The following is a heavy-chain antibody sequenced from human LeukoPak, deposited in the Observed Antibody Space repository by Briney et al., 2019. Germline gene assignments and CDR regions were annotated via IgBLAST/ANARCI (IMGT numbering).Heavy chain of an antibody. V-gene: IGHV4-39*01. CDR1: GGSISASGHY. CDR3: ARHNDPGHAFDI. D-gene: IGHD1-1*01. Sequence: SETLSPTCTVSGGSISASGHYWAWIRQPPWKGLEWIGSIYYSGSTYYNPSLRTRVTISLDTSKNQFSLKVNSVTAEATAVYYCARHNDPGHAFDIWGQGTMVTVSS. CDR2: IYYSGST. J-gene: IGHJ3*02.